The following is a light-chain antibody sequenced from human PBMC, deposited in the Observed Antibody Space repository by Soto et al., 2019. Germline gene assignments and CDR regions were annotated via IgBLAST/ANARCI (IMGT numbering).Light chain of an antibody. Sequence: IVLTQSPGTLSLSPGERATLSCRASQSVSSSYLAWYQQKPGKAPRILIYGASSRATGIPDRFSGSGSGTDFTLTISRLEPEDFAVYYCQQYGSSPTFGGGTKVAIK. CDR3: QQYGSSPT. V-gene: IGKV3-20*01. J-gene: IGKJ4*01. CDR1: QSVSSSY. CDR2: GAS.